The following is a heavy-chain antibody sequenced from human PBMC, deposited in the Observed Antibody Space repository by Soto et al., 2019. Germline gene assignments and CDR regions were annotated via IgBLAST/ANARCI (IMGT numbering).Heavy chain of an antibody. CDR1: GYTFRNYA. Sequence: ASVKVSCKANGYTFRNYAMHWVRQAPGQGLEWMGWINGGNGNTKYSQKFQGRVAITRDTSASTAYMELSSLRSEDTAVYYCARDGPIYDILSARYFYGMDVWGQGTTVTVSS. J-gene: IGHJ6*02. CDR3: ARDGPIYDILSARYFYGMDV. V-gene: IGHV1-3*01. D-gene: IGHD3-9*01. CDR2: INGGNGNT.